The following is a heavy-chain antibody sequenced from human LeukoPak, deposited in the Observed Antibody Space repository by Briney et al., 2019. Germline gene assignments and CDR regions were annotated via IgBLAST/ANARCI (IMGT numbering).Heavy chain of an antibody. J-gene: IGHJ4*02. CDR3: ARWVATPRGYFDY. V-gene: IGHV4-39*01. D-gene: IGHD5-12*01. CDR2: IYYSGST. CDR1: GGSISSGDYY. Sequence: PSETLSLTCTVSGGSISSGDYYWGWIRQPPGKGLEWIGNIYYSGSTYYNLSLKSRVTISADTSKNQFSLKLSSVSAADTAVYYCARWVATPRGYFDYWGQGALVTVSS.